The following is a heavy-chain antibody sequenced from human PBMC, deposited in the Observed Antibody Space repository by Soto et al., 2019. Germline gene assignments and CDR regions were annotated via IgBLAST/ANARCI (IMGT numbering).Heavy chain of an antibody. J-gene: IGHJ4*02. CDR3: ARDPPESLGGYYFDY. CDR2: IYSGGST. D-gene: IGHD6-19*01. Sequence: EVQLVESGGGLVQPGGSLRLSCAASGFTVSSNYMSWVRQAPGKGLEWVSVIYSGGSTYYADSVKGRFTISRDNSKNTLYLQMNSLRAEDTAVYYCARDPPESLGGYYFDYWGQGTLVTVSS. V-gene: IGHV3-66*01. CDR1: GFTVSSNY.